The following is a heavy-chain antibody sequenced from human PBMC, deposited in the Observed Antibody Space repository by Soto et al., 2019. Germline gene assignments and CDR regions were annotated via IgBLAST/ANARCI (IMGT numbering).Heavy chain of an antibody. J-gene: IGHJ4*02. Sequence: PGGSLRLSCAASGFTFGTFAMHWVRQAPGKGPEWVSVISYDGTNKYYAESVKGRFTISRDNSNNMLFLQMNSLRAEDTAVYFWARAPTYRLDYWGQGALVTVSS. CDR3: ARAPTYRLDY. V-gene: IGHV3-30*04. CDR2: ISYDGTNK. CDR1: GFTFGTFA.